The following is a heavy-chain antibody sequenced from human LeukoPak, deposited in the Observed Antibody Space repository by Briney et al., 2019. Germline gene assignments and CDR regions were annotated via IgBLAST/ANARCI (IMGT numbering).Heavy chain of an antibody. CDR1: GITLSNYG. J-gene: IGHJ3*02. CDR2: VSSYSAYL. Sequence: GGSLRLSCAVSGITLSNYGMTWVRQAPGKGLEWVSSVSSYSAYLYYADSVRGRFTVFRDNTQNTLYLQLGSLRAEDTALYYCAREGLLTRLSSSDAFDIWGQGTMVTVSS. CDR3: AREGLLTRLSSSDAFDI. V-gene: IGHV3-21*06. D-gene: IGHD3-9*01.